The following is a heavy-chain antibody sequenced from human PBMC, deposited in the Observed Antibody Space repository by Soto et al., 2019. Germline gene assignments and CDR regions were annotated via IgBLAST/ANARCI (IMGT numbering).Heavy chain of an antibody. CDR2: IRSDGTTI. J-gene: IGHJ4*02. V-gene: IGHV3-48*02. Sequence: GGSLRLSCAATGFTFSDNPMNWVRLAPGKGLEWVSHIRSDGTTIYYADSVKGRFTISRDNAKNSLYLHMNSLRDEDTAIYYCVRDHDFAFDTWGQGTLVTVSS. CDR1: GFTFSDNP. CDR3: VRDHDFAFDT. D-gene: IGHD2-21*02.